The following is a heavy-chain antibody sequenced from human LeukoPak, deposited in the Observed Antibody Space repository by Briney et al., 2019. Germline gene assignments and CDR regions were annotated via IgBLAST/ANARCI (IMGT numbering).Heavy chain of an antibody. CDR2: IKTDGSEE. CDR1: GFALRDYW. D-gene: IGHD3/OR15-3a*01. Sequence: GGSLRLSCEASGFALRDYWMSWVRQAPEKGREWVANIKTDGSEENYVNSVQGRFTISRDNAKNSLYLQMSSLRAEDTAIYYCVHGGGSGDDFRSGFFDSWGQGSLVTVSS. CDR3: VHGGGSGDDFRSGFFDS. V-gene: IGHV3-7*01. J-gene: IGHJ4*02.